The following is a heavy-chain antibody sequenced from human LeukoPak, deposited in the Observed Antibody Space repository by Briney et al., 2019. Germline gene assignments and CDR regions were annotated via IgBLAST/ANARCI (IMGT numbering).Heavy chain of an antibody. V-gene: IGHV3-23*01. J-gene: IGHJ6*03. CDR1: GFTFSSYA. CDR3: AKPESDYYDSSGYYYVNYYYYMDV. CDR2: LSGSGGST. D-gene: IGHD3-22*01. Sequence: GGSLRLSCAASGFTFSSYAMSWVRQAPGKGLEWVSVLSGSGGSTYYADSVKGRFTISRDNSKNTLYLEMNSLRAEDTAVYYCAKPESDYYDSSGYYYVNYYYYMDVWGKGTTVTISS.